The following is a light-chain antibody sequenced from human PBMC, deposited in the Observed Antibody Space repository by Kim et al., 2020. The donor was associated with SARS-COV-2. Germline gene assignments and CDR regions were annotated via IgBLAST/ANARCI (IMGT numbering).Light chain of an antibody. Sequence: DIQMTQSPSSLSASVGDRVTITCRASQSISSYLNWYQQKPGKAPNLLIYAASSLQSGVPSRFSGSGSGTDFTLTISRLEPEDFAVYSCQQYGGSPWTFGQGTKVDIK. CDR1: QSISSY. V-gene: IGKV1-39*01. J-gene: IGKJ1*01. CDR3: QQYGGSPWT. CDR2: AAS.